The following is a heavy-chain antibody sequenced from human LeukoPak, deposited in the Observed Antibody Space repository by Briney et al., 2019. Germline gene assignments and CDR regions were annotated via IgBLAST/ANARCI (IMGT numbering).Heavy chain of an antibody. V-gene: IGHV3-30-3*02. Sequence: GSLRLSCAPSGYTSSSYAMHSVRPAPHRGLERGAVISYNRRNKYYADSVKGGFTISRDNSKNTLDLQMNSLGAEDTAVYYCAKTRHSGYDLVKGYYYYGMDVWGQGTTVTVSS. CDR1: GYTSSSYA. J-gene: IGHJ6*02. CDR3: AKTRHSGYDLVKGYYYYGMDV. D-gene: IGHD5-12*01. CDR2: ISYNRRNK.